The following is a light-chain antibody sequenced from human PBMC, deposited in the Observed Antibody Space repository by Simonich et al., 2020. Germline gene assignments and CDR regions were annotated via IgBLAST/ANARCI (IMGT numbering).Light chain of an antibody. CDR3: QQANSFPFT. CDR1: QGISSY. Sequence: DIQLTQSPSFLSASVGDRVTITCRASQGISSYLAWYQQKPGKAPKLLLYAASTLQSGVPSRFSGSGSGTEFTLTISSLQPEDFATYDCQQANSFPFTFGQGTRLEIK. J-gene: IGKJ5*01. V-gene: IGKV1-9*01. CDR2: AAS.